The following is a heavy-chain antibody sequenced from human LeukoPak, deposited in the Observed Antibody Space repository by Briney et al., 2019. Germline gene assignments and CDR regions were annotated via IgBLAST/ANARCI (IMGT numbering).Heavy chain of an antibody. CDR1: KFTFSRYW. Sequence: GGSLRLSCAASKFTFSRYWMHWVRQAPGKGLVWVSRINTDGSTTSYADSVKGRFTISRDNAKNTLYLQMNSLRVEDTAVYYCARSHYFDSGGYYYYYYGMVVWGQGTTATVSS. CDR3: ARSHYFDSGGYYYYYYGMVV. CDR2: INTDGSTT. V-gene: IGHV3-74*01. J-gene: IGHJ6*02. D-gene: IGHD3-22*01.